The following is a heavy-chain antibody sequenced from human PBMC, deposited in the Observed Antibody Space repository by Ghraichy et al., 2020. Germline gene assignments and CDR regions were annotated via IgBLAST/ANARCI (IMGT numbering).Heavy chain of an antibody. CDR1: GGSISTRGYS. CDR3: ARGNYGSGTYYEF. V-gene: IGHV4-30-2*01. D-gene: IGHD3-10*01. J-gene: IGHJ2*01. CDR2: IFQSDTA. Sequence: SETLSLTCAVSGGSISTRGYSWSWIRQPPGKGLEWIGYIFQSDTAYYNPSLRSRVAISVDRSMNHFSLELTSVTAADTAVYYCARGNYGSGTYYEFWGRGTLFTVSS.